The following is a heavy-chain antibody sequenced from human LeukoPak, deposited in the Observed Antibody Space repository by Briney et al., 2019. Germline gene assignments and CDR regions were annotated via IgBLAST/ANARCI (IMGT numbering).Heavy chain of an antibody. Sequence: PSETLSLTCAVYGGSFSGYYWSWIRQPPGKGLEWIGSINHSGSTNYNPSLKSRVTISVDTSKNQFSLKLSSVTAADTAVYYCARVVVATPYYYYMDVWGKGTTVTISS. CDR1: GGSFSGYY. V-gene: IGHV4-34*01. D-gene: IGHD2-15*01. CDR3: ARVVVATPYYYYMDV. CDR2: INHSGST. J-gene: IGHJ6*03.